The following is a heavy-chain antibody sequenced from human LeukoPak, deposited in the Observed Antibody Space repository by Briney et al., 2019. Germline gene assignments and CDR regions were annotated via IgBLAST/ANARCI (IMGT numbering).Heavy chain of an antibody. CDR1: GFTFSSYA. J-gene: IGHJ4*02. CDR3: AEDRVCSGGSCYFDY. V-gene: IGHV3-23*01. CDR2: VSGSGGST. Sequence: GGSLRLSCAASGFTFSSYAMSWVRQAPGKGLEWVSAVSGSGGSTYYADSVKGRFTISRDNSKNTLYLQMNSLSAEDTAVYYCAEDRVCSGGSCYFDYWGQGTLVTVSS. D-gene: IGHD2-15*01.